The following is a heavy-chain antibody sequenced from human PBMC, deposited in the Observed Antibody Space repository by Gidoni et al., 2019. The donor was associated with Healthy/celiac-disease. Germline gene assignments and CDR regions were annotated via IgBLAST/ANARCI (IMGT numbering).Heavy chain of an antibody. Sequence: QVQLQPCGAGLLKPSETLSLTCAVYGGSFSGYYCRWIRQPPGKVLEWIGESNHSGSTNYNQSLKSRVTISGDKSKNKFYLKLSSVTAEDTAVYYCARVQTGANDYWGQGTLVTVSS. CDR1: GGSFSGYY. CDR3: ARVQTGANDY. CDR2: SNHSGST. V-gene: IGHV4-34*01. D-gene: IGHD7-27*01. J-gene: IGHJ4*02.